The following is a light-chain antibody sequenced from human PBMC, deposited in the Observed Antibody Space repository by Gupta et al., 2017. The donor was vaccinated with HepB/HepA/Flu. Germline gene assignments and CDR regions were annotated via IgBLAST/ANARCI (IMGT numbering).Light chain of an antibody. CDR3: SSYTTSNTPVI. J-gene: IGLJ2*01. V-gene: IGLV2-14*03. Sequence: QSALTQPASVSGSPGQSITISCTGTSSDVSGYNYVSWYQQHPGKAPKLVIYDVTNRPSGVSNRFSGSKSGNTASLTISGLQAEDEADYYCSSYTTSNTPVIFGGGTKLTVL. CDR2: DVT. CDR1: SSDVSGYNY.